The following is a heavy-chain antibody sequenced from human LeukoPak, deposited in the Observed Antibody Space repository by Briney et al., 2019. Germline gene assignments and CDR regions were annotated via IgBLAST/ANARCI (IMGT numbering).Heavy chain of an antibody. J-gene: IGHJ4*02. D-gene: IGHD5-12*01. CDR3: ARRPVYGGYSNFDY. CDR1: GGTFSTLA. CDR2: IIPIFGTT. V-gene: IGHV1-69*13. Sequence: ASVKVSCKASGGTFSTLAISWVRQAPGQGLEWMGTIIPIFGTTNYAPKFQGRVSITADESTSTAYMELSSLRSEDTAVYYCARRPVYGGYSNFDYWGQGTLVTVSS.